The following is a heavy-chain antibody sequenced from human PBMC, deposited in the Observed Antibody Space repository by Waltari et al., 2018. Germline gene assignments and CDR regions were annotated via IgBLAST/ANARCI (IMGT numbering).Heavy chain of an antibody. J-gene: IGHJ6*03. D-gene: IGHD2-21*01. CDR3: ARLANIVVATGYYYYMDV. CDR2: INHSGST. CDR1: GGSFSGYY. Sequence: QVQLQQWGAGLLKPSETLSLTCAVYGGSFSGYYWSWIRQPPGKGLEWIGEINHSGSTNYNPSLKSRVTISVDTSKNQFSLKLSSVTAADTAVYYCARLANIVVATGYYYYMDVWGQGTTVTVSS. V-gene: IGHV4-34*01.